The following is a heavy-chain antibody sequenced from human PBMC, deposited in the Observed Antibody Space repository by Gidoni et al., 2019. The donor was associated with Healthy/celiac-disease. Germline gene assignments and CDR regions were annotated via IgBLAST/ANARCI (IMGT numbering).Heavy chain of an antibody. J-gene: IGHJ5*02. D-gene: IGHD4-17*01. CDR2: ISSSSSTI. CDR3: ARDRVPDYGDYVRKTNWFDP. V-gene: IGHV3-48*01. CDR1: GFTFSSYS. Sequence: EVQLVESGGGLVQPGGSLRLSCAASGFTFSSYSMNWVRQAPGKGLEWVSYISSSSSTIYYADSVKGRFSISRDNAKNSLYLQMNSLRAEDTAVYYCARDRVPDYGDYVRKTNWFDPWGQGTLVTVSS.